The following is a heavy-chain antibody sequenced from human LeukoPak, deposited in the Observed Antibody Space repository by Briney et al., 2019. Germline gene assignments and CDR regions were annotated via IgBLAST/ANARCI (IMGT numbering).Heavy chain of an antibody. Sequence: GGSRRLSCAASGFTFSSYAMSWVRQAPGKGLEWVSAISGSGGSTYYADSVKGRFTISRDNSKNTLYLQMNSLRADDTALYYCARWMSGSNWGFDHWGQGTLVTVSS. V-gene: IGHV3-23*01. CDR3: ARWMSGSNWGFDH. J-gene: IGHJ4*02. CDR1: GFTFSSYA. D-gene: IGHD5-24*01. CDR2: ISGSGGST.